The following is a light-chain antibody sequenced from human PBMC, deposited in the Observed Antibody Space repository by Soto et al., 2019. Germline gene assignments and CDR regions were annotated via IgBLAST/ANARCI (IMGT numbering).Light chain of an antibody. CDR2: GNS. J-gene: IGLJ2*01. V-gene: IGLV1-40*01. CDR3: QSYDSSLSEGV. CDR1: SSNIGAGYD. Sequence: QLVLTQPPSVSGAPGQRVTISCTGSSSNIGAGYDVHWYQQLPGTAPKLLIYGNSNRPSGVPDRFSGSKSGTSASAITGLQAEDEADYYCQSYDSSLSEGVFGGGTKLTVL.